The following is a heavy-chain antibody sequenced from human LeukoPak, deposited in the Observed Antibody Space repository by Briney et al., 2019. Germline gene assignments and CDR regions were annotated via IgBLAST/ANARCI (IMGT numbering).Heavy chain of an antibody. CDR3: AREVVPAARWGYYYYMDV. J-gene: IGHJ6*03. V-gene: IGHV4-4*08. CDR2: IYYSETT. CDR1: GGSISGYY. D-gene: IGHD2-2*01. Sequence: PSETLSLTCTVSGGSISGYYWSWIRQPPGKGLEWIGYIYYSETTNYNPSLKSRVTISIDMSKNQFSLKLSSVTAADTAVYYCAREVVPAARWGYYYYMDVWGKGTTVTISS.